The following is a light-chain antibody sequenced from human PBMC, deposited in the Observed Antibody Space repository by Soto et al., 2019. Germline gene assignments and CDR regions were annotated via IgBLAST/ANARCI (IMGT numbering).Light chain of an antibody. CDR1: QSVSSSY. Sequence: EIVMTQSPATLSLSPGERATLSCRASQSVSSSYLSWYQQKPGQAPRLLIYGASTRATGIPARFSGSGSGTDFTLTISSLQPEDFAVYYCQQDYNLLHTFGQGTKV. CDR2: GAS. J-gene: IGKJ1*01. CDR3: QQDYNLLHT. V-gene: IGKV3D-7*01.